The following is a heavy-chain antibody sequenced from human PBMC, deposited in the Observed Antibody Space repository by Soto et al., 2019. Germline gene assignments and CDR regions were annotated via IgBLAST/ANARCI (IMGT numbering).Heavy chain of an antibody. CDR2: IYYSGST. V-gene: IGHV4-59*01. CDR1: GGSISSYY. CDR3: ARGPGDISTGYVDY. D-gene: IGHD3-9*01. J-gene: IGHJ4*02. Sequence: SETLSLTCTVSGGSISSYYWSWIRQPPGKGLEWIGYIYYSGSTNYNPSLKSRVTISVDTSKNQFSLKLSSVTAADTAVYYCARGPGDISTGYVDYWGQGTLVTVSS.